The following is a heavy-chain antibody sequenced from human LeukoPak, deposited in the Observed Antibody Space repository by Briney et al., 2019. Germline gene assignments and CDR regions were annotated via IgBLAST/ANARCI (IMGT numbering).Heavy chain of an antibody. CDR3: ARLVGIASSYVWFDP. CDR2: IYYSGST. J-gene: IGHJ5*02. Sequence: PSETLSLTCTVSGGSISSYYWSWIRQPPGKGLEWIGYIYYSGSTNYNPSLKSRVTISVDTSKNQFSLKLSSVTAADTAVYYCARLVGIASSYVWFDPWGQGTLVTVYS. D-gene: IGHD6-13*01. CDR1: GGSISSYY. V-gene: IGHV4-59*01.